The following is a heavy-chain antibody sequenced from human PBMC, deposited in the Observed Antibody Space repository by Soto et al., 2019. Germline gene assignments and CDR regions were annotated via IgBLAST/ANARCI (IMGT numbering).Heavy chain of an antibody. CDR2: ISGSGGST. J-gene: IGHJ4*02. V-gene: IGHV3-23*01. CDR3: AKEEWLQNYFDY. Sequence: GVLRLSCTASGFTIRGYAMSCVRQAPGKGLEGVSAISGSGGSTYYADSVKGRFTISRDNSKNTLYLQMNSLRAEDTAVYYCAKEEWLQNYFDYWGQGTLVTVSS. CDR1: GFTIRGYA. D-gene: IGHD5-12*01.